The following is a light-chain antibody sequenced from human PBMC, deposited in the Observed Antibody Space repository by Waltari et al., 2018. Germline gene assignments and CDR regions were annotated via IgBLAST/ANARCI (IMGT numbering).Light chain of an antibody. CDR1: QGVVMY. CDR2: GAS. J-gene: IGKJ1*01. CDR3: QKYEALPAT. V-gene: IGKV3-20*01. Sequence: EIVLTQSPGTLSLSPGERATLSCRASQGVVMYLAWYQQKPGQAPRPLIYGASTRATGIPDRFSGSGSGTDFSLIISRLEPEDFAVYFCQKYEALPATFGQGTKVEIK.